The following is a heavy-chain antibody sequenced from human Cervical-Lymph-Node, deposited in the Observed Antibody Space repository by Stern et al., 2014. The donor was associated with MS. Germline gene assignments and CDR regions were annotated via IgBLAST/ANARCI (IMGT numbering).Heavy chain of an antibody. D-gene: IGHD3-9*01. CDR1: GFMFRSFA. CDR2: ISYEGSTK. CDR3: AKDASTNYFRFFFDG. V-gene: IGHV3-30*18. J-gene: IGHJ4*02. Sequence: MQLVESGGGVVQPGRSLRLSCAASGFMFRSFAMHWVRHSPGQGLEWVAGISYEGSTKYYGDSVKGRFTISRDNSKNTMYLQMNSLRPEDTALYYCAKDASTNYFRFFFDGWGQGALVTVSS.